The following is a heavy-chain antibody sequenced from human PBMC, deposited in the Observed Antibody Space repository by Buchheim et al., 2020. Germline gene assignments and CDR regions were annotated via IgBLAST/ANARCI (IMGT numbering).Heavy chain of an antibody. CDR1: GGSISSSSYY. Sequence: QLQLQESGPGLVKPSETLSLTCTVSGGSISSSSYYWGWIRQPPGKGLEWIGSIYYSGSTYYNPSLKSRVTISVDPSKNQSSLKLSSVTAADTAVYYCARHERSIVVVPAAIGGFDPWGQGTL. CDR2: IYYSGST. V-gene: IGHV4-39*01. CDR3: ARHERSIVVVPAAIGGFDP. J-gene: IGHJ5*02. D-gene: IGHD2-2*01.